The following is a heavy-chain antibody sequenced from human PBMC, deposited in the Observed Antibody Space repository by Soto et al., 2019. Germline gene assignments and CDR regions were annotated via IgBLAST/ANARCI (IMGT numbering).Heavy chain of an antibody. CDR1: GFTFSSYS. CDR2: ISSSSSYI. CDR3: AREGVGRYDFWSGYYTPLFDY. V-gene: IGHV3-21*01. J-gene: IGHJ4*02. Sequence: EVQLVESGGGLVKPGGSLRLSCAASGFTFSSYSMNWVRQAPGKGLEWVSSISSSSSYIYYADSVKGRFTISRDNAKNSLYLQMNSLRAEDTAVYYCAREGVGRYDFWSGYYTPLFDYWGQGTLVNVSS. D-gene: IGHD3-3*01.